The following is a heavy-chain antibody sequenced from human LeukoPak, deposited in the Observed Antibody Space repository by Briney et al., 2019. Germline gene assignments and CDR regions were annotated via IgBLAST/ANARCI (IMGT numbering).Heavy chain of an antibody. CDR1: GYTFTGYY. J-gene: IGHJ6*03. D-gene: IGHD4-11*01. V-gene: IGHV1-46*01. CDR2: INPSGGST. CDR3: ARGTTTLPYYYYYYMDV. Sequence: ASVKVSCKASGYTFTGYYMHWVRQAPGQGLEWMGIINPSGGSTSYAQKFQGRVTMTRDTSTSTVYMELSSLRSEDTAVYYCARGTTTLPYYYYYYMDVWGKGTTVTVSS.